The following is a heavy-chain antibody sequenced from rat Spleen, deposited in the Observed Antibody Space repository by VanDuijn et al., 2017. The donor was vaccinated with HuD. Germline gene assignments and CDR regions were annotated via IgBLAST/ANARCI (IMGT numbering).Heavy chain of an antibody. J-gene: IGHJ2*01. V-gene: IGHV5-29*01. D-gene: IGHD1-9*01. Sequence: EVQLVESGGGLVQPGRSLKLSCAASGFTFSDYGMAWVRQAPTKGLEWVATISYDGSSTYYRDSVKGRCTISRDNTKSTLSLQMDSLRSEDTATYYCARRHYGYTDYFDYWGQGVMVTVSS. CDR3: ARRHYGYTDYFDY. CDR1: GFTFSDYG. CDR2: ISYDGSST.